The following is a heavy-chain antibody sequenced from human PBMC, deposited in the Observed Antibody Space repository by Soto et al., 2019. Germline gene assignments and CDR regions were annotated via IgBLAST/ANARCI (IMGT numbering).Heavy chain of an antibody. Sequence: SVKVSCKASGGTFSSYAVSWVRQAPGQGLEWMGVIIPLLNTPKYAQKFQGRVTISADASAATAYMELSSLRSEDTAVYYCARESGSPNYYYYGMDVWGQGTTVTVSS. CDR2: IIPLLNTP. CDR1: GGTFSSYA. V-gene: IGHV1-69*13. J-gene: IGHJ6*02. D-gene: IGHD6-25*01. CDR3: ARESGSPNYYYYGMDV.